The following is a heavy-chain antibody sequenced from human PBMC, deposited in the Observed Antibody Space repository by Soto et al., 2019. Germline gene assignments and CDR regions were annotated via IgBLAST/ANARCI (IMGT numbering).Heavy chain of an antibody. CDR2: INPNSGGT. Sequence: ASVNVSCKSSGYTFTGYYIHWVRQAPGQGLEWMGWINPNSGGTNYAQKFQGRVTMTRDTSISTAYMELSRLRSDDTAVYYCARTRYSSSSGFAYWGQGTLVTVSS. CDR3: ARTRYSSSSGFAY. D-gene: IGHD6-6*01. J-gene: IGHJ4*02. V-gene: IGHV1-2*02. CDR1: GYTFTGYY.